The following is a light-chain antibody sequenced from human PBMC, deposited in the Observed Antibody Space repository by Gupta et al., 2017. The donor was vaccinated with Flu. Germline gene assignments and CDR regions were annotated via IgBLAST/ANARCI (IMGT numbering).Light chain of an antibody. CDR1: QSVKGA. Sequence: EVVLTQSPATLSLSPRERATLSCRASQSVKGALAWYQHKPGQAPRLLVYDASNRAAGIPVKFSGSGSGTDFTLTISNLEPEDFAVYYCQQRDYWPLTFGGGTKVEIK. J-gene: IGKJ4*01. CDR3: QQRDYWPLT. V-gene: IGKV3-11*01. CDR2: DAS.